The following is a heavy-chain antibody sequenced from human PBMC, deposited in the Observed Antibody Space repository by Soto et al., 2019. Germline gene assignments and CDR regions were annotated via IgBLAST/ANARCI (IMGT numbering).Heavy chain of an antibody. CDR3: ARDRGTVVTPGWFDP. D-gene: IGHD2-21*02. J-gene: IGHJ5*02. V-gene: IGHV4-30-4*01. CDR2: IYYSGST. CDR1: GGSISSGYYY. Sequence: PSETLSLTSTVSGGSISSGYYYWSWIRQPPGKGLEWIGYIYYSGSTYYNPSLKSRVTISVDTSKNQFSLKLSSVTAADTAVYYCARDRGTVVTPGWFDPWGQGTLVTVSS.